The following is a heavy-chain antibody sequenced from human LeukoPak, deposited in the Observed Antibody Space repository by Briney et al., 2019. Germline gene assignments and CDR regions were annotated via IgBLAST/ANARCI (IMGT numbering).Heavy chain of an antibody. CDR2: INWNGGST. J-gene: IGHJ4*02. D-gene: IGHD3-10*01. CDR1: GFTFDDYG. V-gene: IGHV3-20*04. CDR3: ARIYGSGSYYSGYFDY. Sequence: GGSLRLSCAASGFTFDDYGMSWVRQAPGKGLEWVSGINWNGGSTGYADSVKGRFTISRDNAKNSLYLQMNSLRAEDTAVYYCARIYGSGSYYSGYFDYWGQGTLVTVSS.